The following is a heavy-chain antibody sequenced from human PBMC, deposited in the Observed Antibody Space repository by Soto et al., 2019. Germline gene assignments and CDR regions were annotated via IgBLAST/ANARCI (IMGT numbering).Heavy chain of an antibody. CDR2: IFHSGST. CDR3: ARDRYYGSGTYYNFYSGMDV. CDR1: GGSINSGDYY. Sequence: QVQLQESGPGLVKPSQTLSLTCTVSGGSINSGDYYWTWVRQPPGKGLEWIGNIFHSGSTYYTPSLQSRVTISLDTSKNHLSLKLSSVTPADTAVYYCARDRYYGSGTYYNFYSGMDVWGQGTTVTVSS. D-gene: IGHD3-10*01. J-gene: IGHJ6*02. V-gene: IGHV4-30-4*01.